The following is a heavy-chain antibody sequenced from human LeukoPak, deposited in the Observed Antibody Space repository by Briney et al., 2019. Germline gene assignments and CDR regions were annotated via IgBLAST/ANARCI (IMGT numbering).Heavy chain of an antibody. D-gene: IGHD3-10*02. V-gene: IGHV1-46*01. Sequence: ASVKVSCKASGYTFTSYYIHWVRHAPGQGLEWMGIINPSGGSTSYPQKFQGRVTMTRDTSTSTVYMELSSLKSEDTAIYYCARGVFGELEKLMFQHWGQGTLVTVSS. CDR3: ARGVFGELEKLMFQH. CDR1: GYTFTSYY. J-gene: IGHJ1*01. CDR2: INPSGGST.